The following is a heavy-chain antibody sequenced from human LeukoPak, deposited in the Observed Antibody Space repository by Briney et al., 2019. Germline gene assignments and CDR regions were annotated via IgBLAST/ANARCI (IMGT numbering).Heavy chain of an antibody. CDR2: IWYDGSKK. V-gene: IGHV3-33*01. CDR3: VRLDGATAFHL. J-gene: IGHJ4*02. Sequence: PGGSLRLSCAASGFTSRRYGIHWVRQAPGKGREWVAVIWYDGSKKYYADSVKGRFTISRDNSKNTLDLQMDSLRAEDTAVYYCVRLDGATAFHLWGQGTLATVSS. CDR1: GFTSRRYG. D-gene: IGHD4/OR15-4a*01.